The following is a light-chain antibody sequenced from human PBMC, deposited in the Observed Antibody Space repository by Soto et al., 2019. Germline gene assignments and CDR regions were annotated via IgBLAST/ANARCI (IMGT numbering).Light chain of an antibody. V-gene: IGLV1-40*01. J-gene: IGLJ3*02. CDR2: GNN. CDR3: QSYDSGLSGSV. CDR1: DSNIGENFD. Sequence: QSVLTQPPSVSGAPGQRVTISCTGSDSNIGENFDVHWYQQLPGTAPKLPIDGNNNRPSGVPDRFSASRSGTSASLAITGLQAEDEADYYCQSYDSGLSGSVFGGGTQLTVL.